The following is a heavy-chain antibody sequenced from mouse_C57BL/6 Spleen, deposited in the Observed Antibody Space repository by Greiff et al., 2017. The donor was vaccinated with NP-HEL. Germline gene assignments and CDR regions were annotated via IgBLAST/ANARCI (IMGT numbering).Heavy chain of an antibody. V-gene: IGHV7-3*01. Sequence: DVKLVESGGGLVQPGGSLSPSCAASGFTFTDYYMSWVRQPPGKALEWLGFIRNKANGYTTEYSASVKGRFTISRDNSQSILYLQMKALRAEDSATYYCARSITTAGDWYFDVWGTGTTVTVSS. J-gene: IGHJ1*03. CDR3: ARSITTAGDWYFDV. CDR1: GFTFTDYY. D-gene: IGHD1-2*01. CDR2: IRNKANGYTT.